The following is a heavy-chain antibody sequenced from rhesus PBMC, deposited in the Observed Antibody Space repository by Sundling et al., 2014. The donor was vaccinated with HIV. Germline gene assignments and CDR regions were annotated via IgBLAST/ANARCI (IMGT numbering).Heavy chain of an antibody. V-gene: IGHV1-111*02. CDR2: VDPEDGKT. Sequence: EVQLVQSGAEVKKPGASVKISCKASGFTFTDYFLHWVRQAPGKGLEWVGHVDPEDGKTAYAQKFKGRVTITADTSTDTSYMELSSLRSEDTAIYYCATFKTLDYWGQGVLVTVSS. J-gene: IGHJ4*01. D-gene: IGHD3-40*01. CDR1: GFTFTDYF. CDR3: ATFKTLDY.